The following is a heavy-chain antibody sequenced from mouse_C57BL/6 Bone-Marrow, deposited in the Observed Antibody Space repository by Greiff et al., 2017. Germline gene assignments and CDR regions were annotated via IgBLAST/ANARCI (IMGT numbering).Heavy chain of an antibody. CDR1: GFTFSSYA. V-gene: IGHV5-4*03. D-gene: IGHD2-3*01. Sequence: EVNVVESGGGLVKPGGSLKLSCAASGFTFSSYAMSWVRQTPDKRLEWVATISDGGSYTYYPDNVKGRFTISRDNAKNNLYLQMSHLKSEDTAMYYCARQAIYDGYYVVDYWGQGTTLTVSS. CDR3: ARQAIYDGYYVVDY. J-gene: IGHJ2*01. CDR2: ISDGGSYT.